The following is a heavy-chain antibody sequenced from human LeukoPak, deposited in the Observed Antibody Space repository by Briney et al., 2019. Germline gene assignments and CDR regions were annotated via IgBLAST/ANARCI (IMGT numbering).Heavy chain of an antibody. CDR3: ARASSGWAVDLYYFDY. V-gene: IGHV3-21*01. CDR1: GFTVSSNY. CDR2: ISSTSSYI. D-gene: IGHD6-19*01. Sequence: PGGSLRLSCAASGFTVSSNYMSWVRQAPGKGLEWVSSISSTSSYIYYADSVKGRFTISRDNAKNSLYLQVNSLTAEDTAVYYCARASSGWAVDLYYFDYWGQGTLVTVSS. J-gene: IGHJ4*02.